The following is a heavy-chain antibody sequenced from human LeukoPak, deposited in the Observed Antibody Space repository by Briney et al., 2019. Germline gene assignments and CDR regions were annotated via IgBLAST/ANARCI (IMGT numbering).Heavy chain of an antibody. J-gene: IGHJ5*02. CDR2: IIPIFGTA. Sequence: SVKVSCKASGGTFSSYAISWVRQAPGQGLEWMGGIIPIFGTANYAQKFQGRVTITADKSTSTAYMELSSLRSEDTAVYYCARDCSSTSCYLRGHWFDPWGQGTLVTVSS. D-gene: IGHD2-2*01. V-gene: IGHV1-69*06. CDR1: GGTFSSYA. CDR3: ARDCSSTSCYLRGHWFDP.